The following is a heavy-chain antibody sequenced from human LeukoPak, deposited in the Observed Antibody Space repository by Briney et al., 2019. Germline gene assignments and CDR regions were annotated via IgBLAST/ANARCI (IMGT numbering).Heavy chain of an antibody. D-gene: IGHD3-10*01. CDR2: IYTSGST. J-gene: IGHJ3*02. CDR3: ARPRGANYYGSGSYYQDDAFDI. V-gene: IGHV4-4*07. Sequence: SETLSLTCTVSGGSISSYYWSWIRQPAGKGLGWIGRIYTSGSTNYNPSLKSRVTMSVDTSKNQFSLKLSSVTAADTAVYYCARPRGANYYGSGSYYQDDAFDIWGQGTMVTVSS. CDR1: GGSISSYY.